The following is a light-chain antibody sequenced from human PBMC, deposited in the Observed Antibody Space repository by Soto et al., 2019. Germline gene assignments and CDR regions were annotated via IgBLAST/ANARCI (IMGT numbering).Light chain of an antibody. CDR2: GAS. CDR3: QQYGSSPRT. J-gene: IGKJ1*01. Sequence: EIVLTQSPGTLSLSPGERATLSCRASQSVSSSYLAWYQQKPGQAPRLLIYGASSRATGIPDRFRGSGSGTDFTLIISRLEPEDFAMYYCQQYGSSPRTFGQGTKVEIK. CDR1: QSVSSSY. V-gene: IGKV3-20*01.